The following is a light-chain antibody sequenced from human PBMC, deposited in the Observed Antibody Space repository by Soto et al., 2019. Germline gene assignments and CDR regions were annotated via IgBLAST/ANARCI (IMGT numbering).Light chain of an antibody. CDR1: QGISRY. J-gene: IGKJ2*01. CDR2: AAS. CDR3: QQLNSYPYT. V-gene: IGKV1-9*01. Sequence: IQLTQSPSSLSASVGDRVTIACRASQGISRYLAWYPQKLGKEPNLLIYAASPLQSGVPFRFSGSGSGTDFTLTISSLQPEDFATYYCQQLNSYPYTFGQGTKLEIK.